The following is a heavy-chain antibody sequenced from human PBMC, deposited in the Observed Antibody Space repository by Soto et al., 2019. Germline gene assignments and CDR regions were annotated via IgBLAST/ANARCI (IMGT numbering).Heavy chain of an antibody. V-gene: IGHV6-1*01. CDR2: TYYRSKWYN. Sequence: SQLLSLRCAISGDRVSRNSAAWNWIRQSPSRGLEWLGRTYYRSKWYNDYAVSVKSRITINPDTSKNQFSLQLNSVTPEDTAVYYCARGSKDAFDIWGQGTMVTVSS. D-gene: IGHD3-10*01. CDR3: ARGSKDAFDI. CDR1: GDRVSRNSAA. J-gene: IGHJ3*02.